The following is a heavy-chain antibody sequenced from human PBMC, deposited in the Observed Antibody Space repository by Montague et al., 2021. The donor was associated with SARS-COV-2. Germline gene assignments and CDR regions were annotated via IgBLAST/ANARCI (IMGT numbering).Heavy chain of an antibody. Sequence: PALVKPTQTLTLTCTFSGFSPNTSGMCVSWIRQPPGKALEWLALIDWDEDQYYSTSLKTRLTISKDTSKNQVVLIMTNMDPIDTATYYCARSYGDYRDSYFDYWGQGTLVTVSS. V-gene: IGHV2-70*01. D-gene: IGHD4-17*01. CDR2: IDWDEDQ. J-gene: IGHJ4*02. CDR1: GFSPNTSGMC. CDR3: ARSYGDYRDSYFDY.